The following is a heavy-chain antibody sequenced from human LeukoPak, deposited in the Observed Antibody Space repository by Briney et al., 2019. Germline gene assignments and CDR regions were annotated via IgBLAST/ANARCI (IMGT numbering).Heavy chain of an antibody. Sequence: ASVKVSCKASGYTFTSYGISWVRQAPGQGLEWMGWISAYNGNTNYAQKLQGRVTMTTDTSTSTAYMELRSLRSDDTAVYYCARNRYYYDSSGYYYRGAFDYWGQGTLVTVSS. CDR1: GYTFTSYG. CDR2: ISAYNGNT. CDR3: ARNRYYYDSSGYYYRGAFDY. D-gene: IGHD3-22*01. J-gene: IGHJ4*02. V-gene: IGHV1-18*01.